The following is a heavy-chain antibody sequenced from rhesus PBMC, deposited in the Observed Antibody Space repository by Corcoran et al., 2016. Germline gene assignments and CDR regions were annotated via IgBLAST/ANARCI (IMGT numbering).Heavy chain of an antibody. D-gene: IGHD6-25*01. CDR1: GGSFSSYW. Sequence: QVQLQESGPGLVKPSETLSLTCAVSGGSFSSYWWSWLRQPPGKGLEWIGEINGNSGSTNYNPSIKRRVTISNDASKNQFSLKLGSVTAADTAVYYCARAYSGSLYWYFDLWGPGTPITISS. J-gene: IGHJ2*01. V-gene: IGHV4-80*01. CDR3: ARAYSGSLYWYFDL. CDR2: INGNSGST.